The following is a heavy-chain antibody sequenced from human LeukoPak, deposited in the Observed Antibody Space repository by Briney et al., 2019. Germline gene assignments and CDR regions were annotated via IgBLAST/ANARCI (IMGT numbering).Heavy chain of an antibody. CDR1: GASLNGYY. CDR3: WSGAADGYTFGFAY. J-gene: IGHJ4*02. V-gene: IGHV4-59*12. D-gene: IGHD5-24*01. CDR2: IHSSGGT. Sequence: SETLSLTCAVSGASLNGYYWSWIRQPPGKALEWIGFIHSSGGTNSNPSLTRRGTISIDTSKNHFSLNFRSLTAPDTAVYFGWSGAADGYTFGFAYWGQGRLAAVSS.